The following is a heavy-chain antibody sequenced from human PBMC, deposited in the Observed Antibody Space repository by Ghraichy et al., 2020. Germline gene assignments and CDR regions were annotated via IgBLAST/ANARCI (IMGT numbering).Heavy chain of an antibody. CDR3: ARDRAVFGPGGMDV. CDR1: GGSINNYY. V-gene: IGHV4-59*01. D-gene: IGHD3-3*01. CDR2: IYYSGGA. Sequence: SETLSLTCTVSGGSINNYYWSWIRQPPGKGLEWIGFIYYSGGANYNPSLKSRATISVDASMTQFSLRLSSVTAADMAVYYCARDRAVFGPGGMDVWGQGTTATVSS. J-gene: IGHJ6*02.